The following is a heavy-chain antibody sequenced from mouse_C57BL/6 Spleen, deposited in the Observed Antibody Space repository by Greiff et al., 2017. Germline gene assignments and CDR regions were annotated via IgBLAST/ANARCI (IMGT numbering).Heavy chain of an antibody. V-gene: IGHV14-4*01. D-gene: IGHD3-3*01. Sequence: EVQLQQSGAELVRPGASVKLSCTASGFNIKDDYMHWVKQRPEQGLEWIGWIDPENGDTEYASKFQGKATITADTSSNTAYLQLSSLTSEDTAVYYCTTPGRDYWGQGTTLTVSS. CDR2: IDPENGDT. J-gene: IGHJ2*01. CDR3: TTPGRDY. CDR1: GFNIKDDY.